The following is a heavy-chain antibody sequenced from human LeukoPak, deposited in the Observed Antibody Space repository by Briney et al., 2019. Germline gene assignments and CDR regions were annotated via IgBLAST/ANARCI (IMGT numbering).Heavy chain of an antibody. J-gene: IGHJ4*02. D-gene: IGHD3-22*01. Sequence: SETLSLTCAVSGGSFSGFYWTWIRQPPGKSLQWIGEVNRSGATKYNPSLETRVTISADPSKEPFSLTMTSVTAADTAIYYCARTSARYYVPFDFWGGGSLVSVSS. CDR1: GGSFSGFY. CDR2: VNRSGAT. V-gene: IGHV4-34*01. CDR3: ARTSARYYVPFDF.